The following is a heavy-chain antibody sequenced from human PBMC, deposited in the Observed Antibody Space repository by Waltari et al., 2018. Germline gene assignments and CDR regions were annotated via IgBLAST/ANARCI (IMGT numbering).Heavy chain of an antibody. D-gene: IGHD2-15*01. V-gene: IGHV4-4*02. CDR1: W. CDR2: VQASWIT. CDR3: ARDRGRGIYLDS. Sequence: WGSVTRQTQGKGREWIGQVQASWITNYSPSFASRVTVAIDTSNNRFSLELPSATAADTAMYYCARDRGRGIYLDSWCQGILVTVSP. J-gene: IGHJ4*02.